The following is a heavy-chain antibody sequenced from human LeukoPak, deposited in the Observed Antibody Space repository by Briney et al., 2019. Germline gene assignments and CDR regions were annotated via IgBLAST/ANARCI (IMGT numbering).Heavy chain of an antibody. D-gene: IGHD6-19*01. CDR2: ISAYTGNT. V-gene: IGHV1-18*01. CDR1: GHTFTGYD. CDR3: ARSDSSGRYGGYFYYYMDV. J-gene: IGHJ6*03. Sequence: ASVKVSCKASGHTFTGYDISWVRQAPGQGLEWMGWISAYTGNTNYAQKVQGRVTMTTDTSTSTAYMELRSLTSDDTAMYYCARSDSSGRYGGYFYYYMDVRGKGTTVTVSS.